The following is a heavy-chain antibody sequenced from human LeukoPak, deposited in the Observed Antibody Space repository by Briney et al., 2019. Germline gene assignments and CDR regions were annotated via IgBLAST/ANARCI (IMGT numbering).Heavy chain of an antibody. Sequence: SETLSLTCTVSGGSISSYYWSWIRQPPGKGLEWIGFFYYSGSTNYNPSLKSRVTISVDTSKNQFSLKLSSVTAADTAVYYCARAAKVPAAMSYYYYYYMDVWGKGTTVTISS. CDR2: FYYSGST. V-gene: IGHV4-59*01. D-gene: IGHD2-2*01. CDR1: GGSISSYY. CDR3: ARAAKVPAAMSYYYYYYMDV. J-gene: IGHJ6*03.